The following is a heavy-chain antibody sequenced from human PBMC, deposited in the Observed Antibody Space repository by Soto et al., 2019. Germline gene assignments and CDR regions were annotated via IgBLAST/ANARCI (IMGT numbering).Heavy chain of an antibody. CDR1: GYIFTAYS. Sequence: QVQLVQSGAEVKKPGASVKVSCKTSGYIFTAYSMHWVRQAPGQGLEWMGVVNPSGGSANYAQSYEGRVTLTRDTSTSIFYMELSSLSSEDTAVYYCAREENCRGGTCYSEYFHHWGQGTLVTDSS. D-gene: IGHD2-15*01. V-gene: IGHV1-46*01. CDR2: VNPSGGSA. CDR3: AREENCRGGTCYSEYFHH. J-gene: IGHJ1*01.